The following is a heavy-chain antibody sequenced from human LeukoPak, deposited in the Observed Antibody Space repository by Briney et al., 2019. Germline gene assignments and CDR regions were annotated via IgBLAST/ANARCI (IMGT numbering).Heavy chain of an antibody. CDR3: VRSFHLPENWFDP. CDR2: IHIDGRT. CDR1: GGSIDSDDYY. J-gene: IGHJ5*02. D-gene: IGHD2/OR15-2a*01. V-gene: IGHV4-61*02. Sequence: SETLSFTCTVSGGSIDSDDYYWTWIRQPAGKGLEWIGRIHIDGRTNYNPSLKSRLSFSLDASKNVFSLKMTSVTAADTAVYYCVRSFHLPENWFDPWGQGTMVTVSS.